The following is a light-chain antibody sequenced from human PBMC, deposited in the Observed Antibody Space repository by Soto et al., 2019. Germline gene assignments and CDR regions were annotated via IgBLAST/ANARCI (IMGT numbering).Light chain of an antibody. J-gene: IGLJ3*02. V-gene: IGLV1-40*01. CDR2: GND. CDR3: QTYDDRLSSSV. CDR1: SSNIGATS. Sequence: QSVLTQPPSVSGAPGQRVTISCAGSSSNIGATSVHWYQQVPGAAPKLLIYGNDNRPSGVPDRFSGSKSGTSASLAITGLQAEDEADYYCQTYDDRLSSSVFGGGTKLTVL.